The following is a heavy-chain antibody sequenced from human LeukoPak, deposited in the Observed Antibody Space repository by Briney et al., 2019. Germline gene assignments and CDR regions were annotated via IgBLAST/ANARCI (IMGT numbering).Heavy chain of an antibody. J-gene: IGHJ4*02. V-gene: IGHV4-39*07. Sequence: PSETLSLTCTVSGGSISSSSYYWGWIRQPPGKGLEWIGEINHSGSTNYNPSLKSRVTISVDTSKNQFSLKLSSVTAADTAVYYCARAYYDFWSGYYPFDYWGQGTLVTVSS. CDR1: GGSISSSSYY. CDR3: ARAYYDFWSGYYPFDY. CDR2: INHSGST. D-gene: IGHD3-3*01.